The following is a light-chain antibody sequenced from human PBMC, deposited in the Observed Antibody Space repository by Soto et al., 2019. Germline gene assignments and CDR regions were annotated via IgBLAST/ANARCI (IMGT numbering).Light chain of an antibody. CDR2: GAS. J-gene: IGKJ2*01. Sequence: ESVLTQSPGTLSLSPGERATLSCRASQSVSSNYLAWYQQKPGQAPRLLISGASSRATGVPDRFSGTGSGTEFTLTISGLEPEDFAVYYCHLYGNSPLFTFGQGTRLEI. CDR1: QSVSSNY. V-gene: IGKV3-20*01. CDR3: HLYGNSPLFT.